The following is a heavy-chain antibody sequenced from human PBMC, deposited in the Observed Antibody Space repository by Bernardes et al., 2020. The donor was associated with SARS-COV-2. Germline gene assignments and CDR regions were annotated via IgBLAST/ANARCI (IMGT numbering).Heavy chain of an antibody. CDR3: ALGYSSSWPDY. V-gene: IGHV2-5*02. J-gene: IGHJ4*02. CDR2: IYWDDDK. D-gene: IGHD6-13*01. CDR1: GFSLSTSGVG. Sequence: SGPTLLKPAHTLTLTCTFSGFSLSTSGVGVGWIRQPPGKALEWLALIYWDDDKRYSPSLKSRLTITKDTSKNQVVLTMTNMDPVDTATYYCALGYSSSWPDYWGQGTLVTVSS.